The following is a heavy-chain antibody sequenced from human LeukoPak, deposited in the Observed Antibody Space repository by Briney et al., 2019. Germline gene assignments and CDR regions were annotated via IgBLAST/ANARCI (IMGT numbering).Heavy chain of an antibody. J-gene: IGHJ5*02. CDR1: GYTFTGYY. CDR2: INPNSGGT. D-gene: IGHD3-10*01. V-gene: IGHV1-2*04. Sequence: GASVKVSCKASGYTFTGYYMHWVRQAPGQGLEWMGWINPNSGGTNYAQKFQGWVTMTRDTSISTAYMELSRLRSDDTAVYYCARDLAAESGMHPFDPWGQGTLVTVSS. CDR3: ARDLAAESGMHPFDP.